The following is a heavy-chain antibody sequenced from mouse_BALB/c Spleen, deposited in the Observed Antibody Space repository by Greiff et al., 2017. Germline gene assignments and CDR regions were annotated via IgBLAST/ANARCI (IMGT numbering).Heavy chain of an antibody. D-gene: IGHD1-1*01. CDR3: ARIYYYGSSEDY. CDR1: GFTFTAYY. CDR2: IRNKANGYTT. V-gene: IGHV7-3*02. Sequence: EVKLMESGGGLVQPGGSLRLSCATSGFTFTAYYMSWVRQPPGKALEWLGFIRNKANGYTTEYSASVKGRFTISRDNSQSILYLQMNTLRAEDSATYYCARIYYYGSSEDYWGQGTTLTVSS. J-gene: IGHJ2*01.